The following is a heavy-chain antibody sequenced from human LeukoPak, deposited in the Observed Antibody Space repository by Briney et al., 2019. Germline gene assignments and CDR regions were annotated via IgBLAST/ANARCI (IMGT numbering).Heavy chain of an antibody. D-gene: IGHD3-10*01. Sequence: KPSETLSLTCTVSGGSISSYYWSWIRQPPGKGLEWIGYIYYSGSTNYNPSLKSRVTISVDTSKNQFSLKLSSVTAADTAVYYCARVGVRGSGSYYNNYYYMDVWGKGTTVTVSS. V-gene: IGHV4-59*01. CDR1: GGSISSYY. CDR2: IYYSGST. CDR3: ARVGVRGSGSYYNNYYYMDV. J-gene: IGHJ6*03.